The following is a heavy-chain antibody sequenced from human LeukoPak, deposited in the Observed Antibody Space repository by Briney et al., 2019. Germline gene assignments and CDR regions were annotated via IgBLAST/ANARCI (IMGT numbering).Heavy chain of an antibody. V-gene: IGHV3-20*01. Sequence: GGSLRLSCAASGFTFDDYGMSWVRQAPGKGLEWVSGINWNGGSTGYADSVKGRFTISRDNAKNSLYLQMNSLRAEDTALYHCARQGGDSSSSPFDYWGQGTLVTVSS. J-gene: IGHJ4*02. CDR3: ARQGGDSSSSPFDY. D-gene: IGHD6-6*01. CDR2: INWNGGST. CDR1: GFTFDDYG.